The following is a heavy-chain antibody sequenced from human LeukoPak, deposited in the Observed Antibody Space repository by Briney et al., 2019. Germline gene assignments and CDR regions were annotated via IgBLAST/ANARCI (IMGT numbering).Heavy chain of an antibody. CDR1: GDSISSSY. CDR3: ARDRGSYPYYFNY. J-gene: IGHJ4*02. V-gene: IGHV4-4*07. D-gene: IGHD3-16*01. Sequence: SETLSLTCTVSGDSISSSYWSWIRQPAGKGLEWIGRIYTSGSTIYNPSLKSRVTMSVDTSKNQFPLKLTSVTAADTAVYFCARDRGSYPYYFNYWGQGTLVTVSS. CDR2: IYTSGST.